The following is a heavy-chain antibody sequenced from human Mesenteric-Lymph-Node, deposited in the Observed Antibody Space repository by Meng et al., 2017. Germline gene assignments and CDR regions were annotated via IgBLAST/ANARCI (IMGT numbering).Heavy chain of an antibody. D-gene: IGHD3-3*01. V-gene: IGHV3-7*01. CDR3: ARDRWYYDFWSGYHNFDY. Sequence: GESLKISCVVSGFAFSGNWMSWVRQAPGKGLEWVANIKQDGSEKYYVDSVKGRFTISRDNAKNSLYLQMNSLRAEDTAVYYCARDRWYYDFWSGYHNFDYWGQGTLVTVSS. CDR1: GFAFSGNW. CDR2: IKQDGSEK. J-gene: IGHJ4*02.